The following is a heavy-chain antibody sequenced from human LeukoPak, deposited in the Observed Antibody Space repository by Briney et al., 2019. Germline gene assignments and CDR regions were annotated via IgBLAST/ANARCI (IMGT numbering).Heavy chain of an antibody. V-gene: IGHV5-51*01. CDR1: GYSFTSYW. CDR2: IYTGDSDT. J-gene: IGHJ4*02. CDR3: ARPITGAGTDLGY. Sequence: GESLKISGKGSGYSFTSYWIGWVRRMPGQGLEWMGIIYTGDSDTRYSPSFQGQVTISVDKSISTAYLQWRSLKASDTAIYYCARPITGAGTDLGYWGQGTLVTVSS. D-gene: IGHD6-13*01.